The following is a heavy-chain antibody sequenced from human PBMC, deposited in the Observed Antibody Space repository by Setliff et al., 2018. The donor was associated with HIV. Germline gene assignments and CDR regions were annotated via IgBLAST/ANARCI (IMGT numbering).Heavy chain of an antibody. CDR2: FRGDDRTT. D-gene: IGHD2-8*01. CDR3: ARALYGNDSLLDS. CDR1: GFTLTSSW. J-gene: IGHJ4*02. Sequence: GGSLRLSCAASGFTLTSSWIHWVRQAPGKGLVWVSRFRGDDRTTNYADSVKGRFTFSSDNAKNTVYLQMDALRAEDTAVYYCARALYGNDSLLDSWGQGTLVTVSS. V-gene: IGHV3-74*01.